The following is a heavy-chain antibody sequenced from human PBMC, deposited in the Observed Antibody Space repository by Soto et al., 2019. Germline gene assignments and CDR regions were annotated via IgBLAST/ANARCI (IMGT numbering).Heavy chain of an antibody. CDR1: GFTFSNYD. Sequence: GGSLRLSCAASGFTFSNYDINWVRHAPGKGPEWISHISSSGGIIYYADSVKGRFTISRDNAKNSLYLQMNSLRGEDTAVYYCAREGSVSSSDYYAYYYGMDVWGQGTTVTVSS. CDR3: AREGSVSSSDYYAYYYGMDV. D-gene: IGHD3-10*01. V-gene: IGHV3-48*03. J-gene: IGHJ6*02. CDR2: ISSSGGII.